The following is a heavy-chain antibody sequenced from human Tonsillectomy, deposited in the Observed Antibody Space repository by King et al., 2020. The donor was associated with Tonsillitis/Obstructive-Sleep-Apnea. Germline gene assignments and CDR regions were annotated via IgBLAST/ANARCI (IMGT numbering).Heavy chain of an antibody. CDR3: ARGVANMDV. CDR1: GYTFTNYD. J-gene: IGHJ6*03. CDR2: MNPNSGNT. D-gene: IGHD2-15*01. V-gene: IGHV1-8*01. Sequence: VQLVESGAEVKKPGASVKVSCKASGYTFTNYDINWVRQATGQGLEWMGWMNPNSGNTGYAQKFQGRLTRTRSTSISTAYMELSSLRSEDTAVYYCARGVANMDVWGTGTPGTVSS.